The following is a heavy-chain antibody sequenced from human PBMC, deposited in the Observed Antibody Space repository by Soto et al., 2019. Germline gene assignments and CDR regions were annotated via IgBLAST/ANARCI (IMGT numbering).Heavy chain of an antibody. CDR2: IYYTGST. CDR3: AREGQYCSRTSCYKTDYFDY. V-gene: IGHV4-59*13. Sequence: QVQLQESGPGLVKPSETLSLTCTVSGGSISSYYWSWIRQPPGKGLEWIGYIYYTGSTNYNPSHNSRVTISVDTSKNQFSRNLSSGTAADTAVYYCAREGQYCSRTSCYKTDYFDYWGQGTLVTVSS. D-gene: IGHD2-2*02. CDR1: GGSISSYY. J-gene: IGHJ4*02.